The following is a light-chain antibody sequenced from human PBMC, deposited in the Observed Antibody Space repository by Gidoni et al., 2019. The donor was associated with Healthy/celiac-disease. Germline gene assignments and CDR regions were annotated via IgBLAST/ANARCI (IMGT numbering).Light chain of an antibody. CDR1: QSISSY. J-gene: IGKJ2*04. CDR2: AAS. V-gene: IGKV1-39*01. Sequence: DIQMTQSPSSLSASVGDRVTITCRASQSISSYLNWYQQKPGKAPKRLIYAASSLQSGVPSRFSGSGSGTDFTLTISRLQPEDFATYYCQQSYSTPCSFGQGTKLEIK. CDR3: QQSYSTPCS.